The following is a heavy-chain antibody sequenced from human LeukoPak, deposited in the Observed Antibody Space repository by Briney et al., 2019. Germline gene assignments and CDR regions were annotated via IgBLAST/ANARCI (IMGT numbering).Heavy chain of an antibody. J-gene: IGHJ4*02. Sequence: GGSLRLSCAASGFTFSSYAMSWVRQAPGKGLEWVSAISGSGGSTYYADSVKGRFTISRDNSKNTLYLQMNSLRAEDTAVYYCAKEIYYDFWSGYYTGGYYFDYWGQGTLVTVSS. CDR3: AKEIYYDFWSGYYTGGYYFDY. V-gene: IGHV3-23*01. CDR1: GFTFSSYA. CDR2: ISGSGGST. D-gene: IGHD3-3*01.